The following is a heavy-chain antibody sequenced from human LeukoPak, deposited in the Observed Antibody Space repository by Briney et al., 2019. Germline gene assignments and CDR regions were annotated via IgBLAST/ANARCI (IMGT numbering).Heavy chain of an antibody. Sequence: PSETLSLTCTVSGGSISSYYWSWIRQPPGKGLEWIGYTYYSGSTNYNPSLKSRVTMSVDTSKNQFSLKLSSVTAADTAVYYCARVPSDAFDIWGQGTMVTVSS. CDR2: TYYSGST. J-gene: IGHJ3*02. CDR1: GGSISSYY. CDR3: ARVPSDAFDI. V-gene: IGHV4-59*12.